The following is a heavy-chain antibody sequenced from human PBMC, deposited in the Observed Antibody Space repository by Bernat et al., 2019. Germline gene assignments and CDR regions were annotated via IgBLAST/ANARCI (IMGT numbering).Heavy chain of an antibody. CDR2: INSDGSST. CDR3: ARGSVWDYYYYGMDV. V-gene: IGHV3-74*01. Sequence: EVQLVESGGGLVQPGGSLRLSCAASGFTFSSYWMHWVRQAPGKGLVWVSRINSDGSSTSYADSVKGRFTISSDNAKNTLYLQMNSLRAEDTAVYYCARGSVWDYYYYGMDVWGQGTTVTVSS. CDR1: GFTFSSYW. D-gene: IGHD3-16*01. J-gene: IGHJ6*02.